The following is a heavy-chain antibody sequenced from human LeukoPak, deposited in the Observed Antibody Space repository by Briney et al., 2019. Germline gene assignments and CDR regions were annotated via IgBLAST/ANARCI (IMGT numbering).Heavy chain of an antibody. J-gene: IGHJ4*02. CDR2: ISYSGST. CDR1: GGSISSYY. V-gene: IGHV4-59*01. D-gene: IGHD3-22*01. Sequence: SESLSLSCAVSGGSISSYYWSWIRQPPGQGLEWISYISYSGSTNYNPSLKSRVTISVDTSKNQFSLKLSSVTAADTAVYYCARGADSSGYYSIFYFDYWGQGTLVTVSS. CDR3: ARGADSSGYYSIFYFDY.